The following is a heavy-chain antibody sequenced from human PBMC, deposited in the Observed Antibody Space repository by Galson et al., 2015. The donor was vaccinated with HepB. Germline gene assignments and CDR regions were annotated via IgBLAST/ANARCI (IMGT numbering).Heavy chain of an antibody. CDR2: INPRGDWT. Sequence: SVKVSCKASGYIITSHYMHWVRQAPGQGLEWMGVINPRGDWTSYPQKFQGRVTVTRDTSTSTLYVELSSLRSEDTAVYFCARDNSAADTAWWLDPRGQGTLVTVSS. V-gene: IGHV1-46*03. CDR3: ARDNSAADTAWWLDP. J-gene: IGHJ5*02. CDR1: GYIITSHY. D-gene: IGHD6-13*01.